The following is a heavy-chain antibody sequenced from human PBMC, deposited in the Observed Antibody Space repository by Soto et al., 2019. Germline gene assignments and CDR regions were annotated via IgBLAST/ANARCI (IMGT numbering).Heavy chain of an antibody. V-gene: IGHV1-2*02. Sequence: ASVKVSCKAAGYTFTGYYMHWVRQAPGQGLEWMGCINPNNGDTYYAQKFHGRVTMTRDTSISTAYMELSRLRSDDTAVYHCARSSGSYSYYGLDVWGQGTTVTV. J-gene: IGHJ6*02. D-gene: IGHD3-10*01. CDR2: INPNNGDT. CDR1: GYTFTGYY. CDR3: ARSSGSYSYYGLDV.